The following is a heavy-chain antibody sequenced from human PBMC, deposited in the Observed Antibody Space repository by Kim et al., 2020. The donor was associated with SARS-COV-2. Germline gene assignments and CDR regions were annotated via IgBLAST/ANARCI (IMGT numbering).Heavy chain of an antibody. D-gene: IGHD2-2*03. CDR1: GFTFSAYP. V-gene: IGHV3-23*05. Sequence: GGSLRLSCAASGFTFSAYPMAWVRQAPGKGLECVSGIVSSGTPDYADSVKGRFTISRDNSKNIVYLELNRLGVDDTAVYYCAKDTIRGDGYWDFVAWGRGTLVAVPP. CDR3: AKDTIRGDGYWDFVA. CDR2: IVSSGTP. J-gene: IGHJ1*01.